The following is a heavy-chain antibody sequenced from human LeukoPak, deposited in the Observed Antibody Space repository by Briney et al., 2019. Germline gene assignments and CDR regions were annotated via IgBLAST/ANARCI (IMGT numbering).Heavy chain of an antibody. CDR3: ARLNHHRRQYYYDSSDYYYHYFDY. J-gene: IGHJ4*02. CDR2: ISSSSSTI. V-gene: IGHV3-48*01. CDR1: GFTFSSYS. Sequence: GGSLRLSCAASGFTFSSYSMNWVRQAPGKGLEWVSYISSSSSTIYYADSVKGRFTISRDNAKNSLHLQMNSLRAEDTAVYYCARLNHHRRQYYYDSSDYYYHYFDYWGQGTLVTVSS. D-gene: IGHD3-22*01.